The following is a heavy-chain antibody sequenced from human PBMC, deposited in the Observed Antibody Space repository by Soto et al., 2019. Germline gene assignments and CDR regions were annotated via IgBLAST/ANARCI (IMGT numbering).Heavy chain of an antibody. CDR1: GYTFTSYD. J-gene: IGHJ3*02. Sequence: ASVKVSCKASGYTFTSYDINWVRQATGQGLEWMGWMSPNSGNTGYAQKFQGRVTMTRNTSISTAYMELSSLRSEDTAVYYCARGKGYYDSSGYTGPDAFDIWGQGTMVAVSS. D-gene: IGHD3-22*01. CDR3: ARGKGYYDSSGYTGPDAFDI. V-gene: IGHV1-8*01. CDR2: MSPNSGNT.